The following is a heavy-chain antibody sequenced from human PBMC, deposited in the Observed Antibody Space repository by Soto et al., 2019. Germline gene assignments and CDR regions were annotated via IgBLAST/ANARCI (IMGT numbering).Heavy chain of an antibody. D-gene: IGHD6-6*01. Sequence: QVQLVESGGGVVQPGRSLRLSCAASGFTFSSYAMHWVRQAPGKGLEWVAVISYDGSNKYYADSVKGRCTISRDNSNTNVYLQMDSRRAEDTAVYYCARVLEQLVRDYYYGMDVWGQGTKVTVSS. V-gene: IGHV3-30-3*01. J-gene: IGHJ6*02. CDR2: ISYDGSNK. CDR3: ARVLEQLVRDYYYGMDV. CDR1: GFTFSSYA.